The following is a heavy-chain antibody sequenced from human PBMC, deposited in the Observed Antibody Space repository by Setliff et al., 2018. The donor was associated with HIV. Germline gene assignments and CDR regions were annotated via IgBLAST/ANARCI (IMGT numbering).Heavy chain of an antibody. CDR2: IYHSGIT. V-gene: IGHV4-30-4*08. D-gene: IGHD3-22*01. J-gene: IGHJ3*02. CDR1: GGSISSGDYS. CDR3: AIGAMIVPRSGAFDI. Sequence: SETLSLTCTVSGGSISSGDYSWNWMRQTPGKGLEWIGYIYHSGITSYNPSLKSRFIMLIDTSQNQFSLKVNSVTAADTAVYYCAIGAMIVPRSGAFDIWGQGTMVTVSS.